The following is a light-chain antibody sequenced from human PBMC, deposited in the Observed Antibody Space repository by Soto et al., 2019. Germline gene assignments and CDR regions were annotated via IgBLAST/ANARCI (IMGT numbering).Light chain of an antibody. V-gene: IGKV3-20*01. CDR2: GAS. Sequence: IGLAQSPGTLSFSPGERATLSCRASQSVTNSFLAWYQQKPGQAPRLLIYGASRRATGIPDRFTGSGSGTDFTLTISRLEPEDFAVYYCQQYVSSPWAFGQGTKVEI. J-gene: IGKJ1*01. CDR1: QSVTNSF. CDR3: QQYVSSPWA.